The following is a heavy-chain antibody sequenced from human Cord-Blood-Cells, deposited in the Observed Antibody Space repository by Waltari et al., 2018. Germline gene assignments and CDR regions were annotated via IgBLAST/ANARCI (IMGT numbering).Heavy chain of an antibody. CDR3: ARDLGGESNWYFDL. V-gene: IGHV4-31*03. J-gene: IGHJ2*01. D-gene: IGHD3-10*01. CDR1: GGSISSGGYY. Sequence: QVQLQESGPGLVKPSQTLSLTCTVSGGSISSGGYYWSWIRQHPGKGLEGIGYIYYSGITYYNPSLKSRVTISVDTSKNQFSLKLSSVTAADTAVYYCARDLGGESNWYFDLWGRGTLVTVSS. CDR2: IYYSGIT.